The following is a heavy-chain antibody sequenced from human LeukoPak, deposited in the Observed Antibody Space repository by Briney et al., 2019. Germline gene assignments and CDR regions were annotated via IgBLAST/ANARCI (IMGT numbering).Heavy chain of an antibody. J-gene: IGHJ4*02. CDR1: GFTFSSYG. Sequence: PGGSLRLSCAASGFTFSSYGMHWVRQAPGKGLEWVAFIRYDGSNKYYADSAKGRFTISRDNSKNTLYLQMNSLRAEDTAVYYCAKDQYRRGSYFPDYWGQGTLVTVSS. CDR2: IRYDGSNK. CDR3: AKDQYRRGSYFPDY. D-gene: IGHD1-26*01. V-gene: IGHV3-30*02.